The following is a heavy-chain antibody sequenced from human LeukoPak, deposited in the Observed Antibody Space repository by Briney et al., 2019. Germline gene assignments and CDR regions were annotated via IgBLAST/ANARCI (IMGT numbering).Heavy chain of an antibody. CDR2: INSDGSST. D-gene: IGHD3-22*01. J-gene: IGHJ4*02. CDR1: GFTFSSYW. CDR3: ARVGPFLYYDSSGYEDYFDY. V-gene: IGHV3-74*01. Sequence: GGSLRLSCAASGFTFSSYWMHWVRQAPGKGLVWVSRINSDGSSTSYADSVKGRFTISRDNAKNTLYLQMNSLRAEDTAVYYCARVGPFLYYDSSGYEDYFDYWGQGTLVTVSS.